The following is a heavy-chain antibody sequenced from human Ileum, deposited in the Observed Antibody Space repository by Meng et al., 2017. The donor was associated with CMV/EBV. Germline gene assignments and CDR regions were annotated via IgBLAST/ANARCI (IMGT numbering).Heavy chain of an antibody. Sequence: GESLKISCATSGFTFSSCEMTWVRQAPGKGLEWVSYISISGSTIYYADSVKGRFTSSRDNAKKSLYLQMNSLRDEDTAVYYCAIHERSCSGGTCYSGRDYWGQGTLVTVSS. V-gene: IGHV3-48*03. D-gene: IGHD2-15*01. CDR1: GFTFSSCE. CDR3: AIHERSCSGGTCYSGRDY. J-gene: IGHJ4*02. CDR2: ISISGSTI.